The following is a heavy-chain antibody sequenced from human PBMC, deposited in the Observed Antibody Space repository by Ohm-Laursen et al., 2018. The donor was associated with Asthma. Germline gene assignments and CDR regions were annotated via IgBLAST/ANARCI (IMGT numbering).Heavy chain of an antibody. Sequence: ASVKVSCKASGGTFSSYAISWVRQAPGQGLEWMGGIIPIFGTANYAQKFQGRVTITADESTSTAYMELSSLRSEDTAMYYCAKVKYSSSFDYWGQGTLVSVSS. CDR1: GGTFSSYA. V-gene: IGHV1-69*13. D-gene: IGHD6-13*01. CDR3: AKVKYSSSFDY. CDR2: IIPIFGTA. J-gene: IGHJ4*02.